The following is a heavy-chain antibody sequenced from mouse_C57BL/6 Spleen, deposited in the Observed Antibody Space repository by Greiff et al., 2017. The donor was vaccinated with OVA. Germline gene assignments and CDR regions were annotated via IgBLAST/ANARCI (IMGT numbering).Heavy chain of an antibody. V-gene: IGHV1-18*01. J-gene: IGHJ2*01. CDR3: ARGGDYGSSYRFDY. CDR2: INPNNGGT. CDR1: GYTFTDYN. Sequence: EVKLQESGPELVKPGASVKIPCKASGYTFTDYNMDWVKQSHGKSLEWIGDINPNNGGTIYNQKFKGKATLTVDKSSSTAYMELRSLTSEDTAVYYCARGGDYGSSYRFDYWGQGTTLTVSS. D-gene: IGHD1-1*01.